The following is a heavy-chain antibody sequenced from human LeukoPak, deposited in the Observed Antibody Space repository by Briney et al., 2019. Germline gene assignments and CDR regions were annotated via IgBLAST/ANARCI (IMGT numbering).Heavy chain of an antibody. CDR1: GGSFSGYY. J-gene: IGHJ6*04. CDR2: INHSGST. Sequence: SDTLSLTCAVYGGSFSGYYWSGIRQPPAKGLECIGEINHSGSTNYNPFIKSRVTRSVDTSKNQFSLKLSSVTAADTAVYYCAREPTRDYYGSGSYPVGDVWGKGTTVTVSS. V-gene: IGHV4-34*01. D-gene: IGHD3-10*01. CDR3: AREPTRDYYGSGSYPVGDV.